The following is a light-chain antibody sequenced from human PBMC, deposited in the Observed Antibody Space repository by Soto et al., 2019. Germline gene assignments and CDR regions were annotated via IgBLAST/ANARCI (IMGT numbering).Light chain of an antibody. J-gene: IGLJ1*01. CDR3: AAWDDSLNAYV. CDR2: SNN. Sequence: QSVLTQPPSASGTPGQRVTTSCSGSSSNIGSNPVNWYQQLPGTAPKLLIYSNNQRPSGVPDRFSGSKSGTSASLAISGLQSEDEADYYCAAWDDSLNAYVFGTGTKVTVL. CDR1: SSNIGSNP. V-gene: IGLV1-44*01.